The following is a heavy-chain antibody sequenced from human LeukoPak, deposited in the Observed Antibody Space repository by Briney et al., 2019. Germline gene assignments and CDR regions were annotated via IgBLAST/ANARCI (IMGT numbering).Heavy chain of an antibody. CDR3: ATSPLDY. CDR2: MSQSGST. CDR1: GGSISSGGYY. Sequence: PSETLSLTCTVSGGSISSGGYYWTWIRQPPGKGLEWIGYMSQSGSTYYNPSLKSRVTISVDTSKSQFSLKLTSVTAADTAVYYCATSPLDYWGQGTLVTVSS. V-gene: IGHV4-31*03. J-gene: IGHJ4*02.